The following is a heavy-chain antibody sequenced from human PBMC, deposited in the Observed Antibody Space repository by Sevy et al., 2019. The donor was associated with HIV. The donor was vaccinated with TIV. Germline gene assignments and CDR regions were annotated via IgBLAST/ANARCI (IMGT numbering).Heavy chain of an antibody. CDR1: GFIFSDYA. D-gene: IGHD3-22*01. J-gene: IGHJ2*01. CDR3: AKFGDYYDSGGYYWYFDF. CDR2: ISGGDDST. V-gene: IGHV3-23*01. Sequence: GGSLRLSCAASGFIFSDYAMSWVRQAPGEGLELVSSISGGDDSTYYADSVKGRFTVSRDNSKNTLYLQMNTLRAEDTALYYCAKFGDYYDSGGYYWYFDFWGRGTLVTVSS.